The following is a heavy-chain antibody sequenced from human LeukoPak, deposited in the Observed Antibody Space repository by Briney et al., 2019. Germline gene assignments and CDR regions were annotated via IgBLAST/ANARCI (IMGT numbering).Heavy chain of an antibody. CDR3: ARREGYCSSTSCHHFDY. J-gene: IGHJ4*02. Sequence: SETLSLTCAVYGGSFSGYYWSWIRQPPGKGLEWIGEINHSGSTNYNPSLKSRVTISVDTSKNQFSLKLSSVTAADTAVYYCARREGYCSSTSCHHFDYWGQGTLATVSS. CDR1: GGSFSGYY. CDR2: INHSGST. D-gene: IGHD2-2*01. V-gene: IGHV4-34*01.